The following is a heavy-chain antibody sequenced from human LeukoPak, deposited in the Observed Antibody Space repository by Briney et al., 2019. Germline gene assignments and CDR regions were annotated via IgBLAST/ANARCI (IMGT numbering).Heavy chain of an antibody. CDR2: ISAYNGNT. CDR3: ARGPHDFWSGYSGCYMDV. Sequence: GASVKVSCKASGYTFTSYDISWVRQAPGQGLEWMGWISAYNGNTNYAQKLQGRVTMTTDTSTSTAYMELRSLRSDDTAVYYCARGPHDFWSGYSGCYMDVWGKGTTVTVSS. J-gene: IGHJ6*03. CDR1: GYTFTSYD. V-gene: IGHV1-18*01. D-gene: IGHD3-3*01.